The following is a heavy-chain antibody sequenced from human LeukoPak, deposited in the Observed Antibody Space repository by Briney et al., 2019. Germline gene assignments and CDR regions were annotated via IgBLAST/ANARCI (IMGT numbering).Heavy chain of an antibody. Sequence: GGSLRLSCAASGFTFSGSAMHWVRQASGKGLEWVGRIRSKANSYATTYAASVKGRFTISRDDSKNTAYLQMNSLRAEDTAVYYCARDERGYSYGFTPDYWGQGTLVTVSS. J-gene: IGHJ4*02. CDR2: IRSKANSYAT. V-gene: IGHV3-73*01. CDR1: GFTFSGSA. D-gene: IGHD5-18*01. CDR3: ARDERGYSYGFTPDY.